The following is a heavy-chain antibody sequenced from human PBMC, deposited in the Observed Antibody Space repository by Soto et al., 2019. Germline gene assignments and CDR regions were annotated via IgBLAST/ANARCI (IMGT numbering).Heavy chain of an antibody. J-gene: IGHJ4*02. V-gene: IGHV3-33*01. Sequence: QVQLVESGGGVVQPGRSLRLSCAASGFTFSSYGMHWVRQAPGKGLEWVAVIWYDGSNKYYADSVKGRFTISRDNSKNTLYLQMNSLRAEDTAVYYCARPATKYGYHFDYWGQGTLVTVSS. CDR1: GFTFSSYG. CDR2: IWYDGSNK. D-gene: IGHD1-1*01. CDR3: ARPATKYGYHFDY.